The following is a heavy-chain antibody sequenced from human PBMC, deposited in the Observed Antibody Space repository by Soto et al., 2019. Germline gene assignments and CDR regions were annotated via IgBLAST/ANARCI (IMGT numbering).Heavy chain of an antibody. CDR3: AKSDYYDSSGYSYYFDY. CDR2: ISYDGSNK. Sequence: GGSLRLSCAASGFTFSSYGMHWVRQAPGKGLEWVAVISYDGSNKYYADSVKGRFTISRDNSKNTLYLQMNSLRAEDTAVYYCAKSDYYDSSGYSYYFDYWGQGTLVTVSS. V-gene: IGHV3-30*18. D-gene: IGHD3-22*01. J-gene: IGHJ4*02. CDR1: GFTFSSYG.